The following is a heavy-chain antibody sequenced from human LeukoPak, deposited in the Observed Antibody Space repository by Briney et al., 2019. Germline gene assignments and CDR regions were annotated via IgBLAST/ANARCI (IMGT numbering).Heavy chain of an antibody. Sequence: SETLSLTCGVSGTSFTSHYWSWIRQTPGKGLEWIGEVNHSGYTNMNPSLKSRVTISVDTSKNQFSLMMTSVTAADTAVYSCARMTTGHDYWGQGTLVTVSS. CDR3: ARMTTGHDY. CDR1: GTSFTSHY. CDR2: VNHSGYT. V-gene: IGHV4-34*01. D-gene: IGHD4-17*01. J-gene: IGHJ4*02.